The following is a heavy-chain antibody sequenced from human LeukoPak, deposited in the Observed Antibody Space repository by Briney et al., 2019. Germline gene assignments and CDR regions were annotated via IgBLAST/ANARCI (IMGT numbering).Heavy chain of an antibody. D-gene: IGHD5-24*01. V-gene: IGHV1-18*01. Sequence: ASVKVSCKASGYTFTSYGISWVRQAPGQGLEWMGWISAYNGNTNYAQKLQGRVTMTTDTSTSTAYMELRSLRSEDTAMYYCARADQWDGYKYYFDYWGQGTLVTVSS. CDR1: GYTFTSYG. CDR3: ARADQWDGYKYYFDY. CDR2: ISAYNGNT. J-gene: IGHJ4*02.